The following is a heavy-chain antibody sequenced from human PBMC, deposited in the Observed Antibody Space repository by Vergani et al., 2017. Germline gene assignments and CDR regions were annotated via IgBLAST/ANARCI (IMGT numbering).Heavy chain of an antibody. J-gene: IGHJ4*02. CDR3: YTDYHDY. Sequence: EVHWLESGGGLVQSGGSLRLSCAASGITFSNSAVSWVRQAPGRGLACVSSISGPGLSTYYADPVKGRFSISRDNSQNTVFLQMHSLGAEDTAVYFCYTDYHDYWGQGTLVTVSS. V-gene: IGHV3-23*01. CDR2: ISGPGLST. D-gene: IGHD2-2*02. CDR1: GITFSNSA.